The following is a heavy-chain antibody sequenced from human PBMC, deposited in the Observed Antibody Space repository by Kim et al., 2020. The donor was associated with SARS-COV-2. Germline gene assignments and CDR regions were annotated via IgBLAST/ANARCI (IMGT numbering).Heavy chain of an antibody. V-gene: IGHV3-30*18. Sequence: GGSLRLSCVASEFTFSTYGMFWVRQAPGKGLEWVAIISYDGSNKYYADSVKGRFTISRDNSENTLYLQMNSLRAEDTAVYSCAKDVLRGVNYYYYGMDVWRQGTKVTVTS. CDR1: EFTFSTYG. D-gene: IGHD3-10*01. J-gene: IGHJ6*02. CDR2: ISYDGSNK. CDR3: AKDVLRGVNYYYYGMDV.